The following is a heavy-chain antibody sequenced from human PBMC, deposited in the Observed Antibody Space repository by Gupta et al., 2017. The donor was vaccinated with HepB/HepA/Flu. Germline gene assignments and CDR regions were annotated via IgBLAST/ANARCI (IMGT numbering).Heavy chain of an antibody. Sequence: EVQLVQSGAEVKKPGEALKISCKGSGYSFTSYWIGWVRQMPGKGLEWMGIIYPGDSDTRYSPSFQGQVTISADKSISTAYLQWSSLKASDTAMYYCATSTVVTAYYYYGMDVWGQGTTVTVSS. CDR1: GYSFTSYW. CDR3: ATSTVVTAYYYYGMDV. CDR2: IYPGDSDT. V-gene: IGHV5-51*01. D-gene: IGHD4-23*01. J-gene: IGHJ6*02.